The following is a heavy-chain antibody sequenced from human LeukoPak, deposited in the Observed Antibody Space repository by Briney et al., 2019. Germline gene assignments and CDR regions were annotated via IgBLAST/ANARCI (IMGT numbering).Heavy chain of an antibody. CDR3: ARARRDGYNLRLDY. J-gene: IGHJ4*02. Sequence: SVKVPCKASGGTFSSYAISWVRQAPGQGLEWMGGIIPIFGTANYAQKFQGRVTITTDESTSTAYMELSSLRSEDTAVYYCARARRDGYNLRLDYWAQGTLVTVSS. D-gene: IGHD5-24*01. V-gene: IGHV1-69*05. CDR1: GGTFSSYA. CDR2: IIPIFGTA.